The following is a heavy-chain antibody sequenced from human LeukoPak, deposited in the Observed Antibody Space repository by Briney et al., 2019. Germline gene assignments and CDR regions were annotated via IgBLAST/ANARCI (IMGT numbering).Heavy chain of an antibody. CDR1: GFTFGVYA. J-gene: IGHJ4*02. CDR3: TRAKVDYYGSGSYFDY. Sequence: GGSLRLSCTASGFTFGVYAMSWVRQAPGKGLEWVGFIRSKAYGRTTEYAASAKGRFTISRDDSKSIAYLQMNSLKTEDTAVYYCTRAKVDYYGSGSYFDYWGQGTLVTVSS. V-gene: IGHV3-49*04. D-gene: IGHD3-10*01. CDR2: IRSKAYGRTT.